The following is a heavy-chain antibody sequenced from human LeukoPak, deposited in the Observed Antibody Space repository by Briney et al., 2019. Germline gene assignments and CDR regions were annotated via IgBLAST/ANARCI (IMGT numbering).Heavy chain of an antibody. CDR3: ARHGSEYSSVFDY. Sequence: RASETLSLTCTVSGGSITNYYWSWIRQPPGKGLEWIGYLYYTGSTNYNPSLKSRVTISADMSKNQFSLKLRSMTAADTAVYYCARHGSEYSSVFDYWGQGTLVTVSS. V-gene: IGHV4-59*08. J-gene: IGHJ4*02. CDR1: GGSITNYY. D-gene: IGHD6-19*01. CDR2: LYYTGST.